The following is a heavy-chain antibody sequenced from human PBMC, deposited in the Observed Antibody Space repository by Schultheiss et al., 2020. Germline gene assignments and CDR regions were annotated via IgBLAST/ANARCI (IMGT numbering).Heavy chain of an antibody. CDR1: GGSISSGGYY. D-gene: IGHD4-17*01. CDR2: IYYSGST. CDR3: ARHFPPYGDYPFYFDY. Sequence: SETLSLTCTVSGGSISSGGYYWSWIRQHPGKGLEWIGYIYYSGSTYYNPSLKSRVTISVDTSKNQFSLKLSSVTAADTAVYYCARHFPPYGDYPFYFDYWGQGTLVTVSS. J-gene: IGHJ4*02. V-gene: IGHV4-31*03.